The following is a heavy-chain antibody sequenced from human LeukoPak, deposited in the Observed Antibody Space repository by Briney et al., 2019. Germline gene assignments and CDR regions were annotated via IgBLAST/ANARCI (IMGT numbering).Heavy chain of an antibody. CDR3: AKDTSIGRYCTNGVCSPFDY. J-gene: IGHJ4*02. CDR1: GFIFSNYW. CDR2: ISDTGATT. V-gene: IGHV3-23*01. Sequence: GGSLRLSCGASGFIFSNYWMSWVRQAPGKGLEWVSAISDTGATTYDADSVKGRFTISRDNSRSTLYLQMNSLRAEDTALYYCAKDTSIGRYCTNGVCSPFDYWGQGTLVTVSS. D-gene: IGHD2-8*01.